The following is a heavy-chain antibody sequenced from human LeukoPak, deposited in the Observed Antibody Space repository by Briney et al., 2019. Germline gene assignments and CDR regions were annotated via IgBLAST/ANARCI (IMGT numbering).Heavy chain of an antibody. J-gene: IGHJ4*02. CDR2: IDWDDDK. CDR3: ATYYYDSSAYFDY. V-gene: IGHV2-70*04. Sequence: SGPALVKPTQTLTLTCSFSGFSLSTSGMRGSWIRQPPGKALEWLARIDWDDDKFYSTSLKTRLTISKDTSKNQVVLTMTNMDPVDTATYYCATYYYDSSAYFDYWGREPWSPSPQ. CDR1: GFSLSTSGMR. D-gene: IGHD3-22*01.